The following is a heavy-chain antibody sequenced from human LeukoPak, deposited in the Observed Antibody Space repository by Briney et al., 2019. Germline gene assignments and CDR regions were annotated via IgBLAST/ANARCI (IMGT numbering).Heavy chain of an antibody. D-gene: IGHD4-17*01. CDR1: GFTFSSYT. Sequence: PGGSLRLSCAVSGFTFSSYTMHWVRQAPGKGLERVAVRSHDGNNKYYADSVKGRFTISRDDSKNTLYLQMNSLRPEDTAVYYCARESIIYGDVFDYWGQGTLVTVSS. V-gene: IGHV3-30-3*01. CDR3: ARESIIYGDVFDY. J-gene: IGHJ4*02. CDR2: RSHDGNNK.